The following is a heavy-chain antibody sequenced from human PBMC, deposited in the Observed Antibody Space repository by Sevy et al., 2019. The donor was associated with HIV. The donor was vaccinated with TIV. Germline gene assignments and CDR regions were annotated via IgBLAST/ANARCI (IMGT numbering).Heavy chain of an antibody. CDR3: ARAGSSSWFLGY. D-gene: IGHD6-13*01. J-gene: IGHJ4*02. CDR1: GFTFSSYA. CDR2: ISYDGSNK. Sequence: GGSLRLSCAASGFTFSSYAMHWVRQAPGKGLEWVAVISYDGSNKYYADSVKGRFTISRDNSKNTLYLQMNSLRAEDTAGYYCARAGSSSWFLGYWGQGTLVTVSS. V-gene: IGHV3-30-3*01.